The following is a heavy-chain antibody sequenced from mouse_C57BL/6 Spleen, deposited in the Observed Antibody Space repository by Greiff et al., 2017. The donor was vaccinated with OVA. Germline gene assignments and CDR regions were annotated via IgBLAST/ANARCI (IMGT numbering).Heavy chain of an antibody. CDR1: GFNIKDYY. Sequence: EVQLQQSGAELVKPGASVKLSCTASGFNIKDYYMHWVKQRTEQGLEWIGRIDPEDGETKYAPKFQGKATITADKSSNTAYLQLSSLTSDDTAGYYFARSDYYGISLYYFDYWGQGTTLTVSS. J-gene: IGHJ2*01. V-gene: IGHV14-2*01. D-gene: IGHD1-1*01. CDR3: ARSDYYGISLYYFDY. CDR2: IDPEDGET.